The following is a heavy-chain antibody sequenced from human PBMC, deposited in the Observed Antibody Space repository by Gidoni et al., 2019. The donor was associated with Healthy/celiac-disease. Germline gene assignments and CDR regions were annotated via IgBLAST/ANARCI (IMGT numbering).Heavy chain of an antibody. J-gene: IGHJ4*02. CDR3: ARVDGAAVAGTPLHYFDY. D-gene: IGHD6-19*01. V-gene: IGHV4-39*07. CDR1: GGSISSRSYY. Sequence: QLQLQESGPGLGKPSETLSLTGTVSGGSISSRSYYWGWIRQPPGKGLEWIGSIYYSGSTYYNPSLKSRVTISVDTSKNQFSLKLSSVTAADTTVYYCARVDGAAVAGTPLHYFDYWGQGTLVTVSS. CDR2: IYYSGST.